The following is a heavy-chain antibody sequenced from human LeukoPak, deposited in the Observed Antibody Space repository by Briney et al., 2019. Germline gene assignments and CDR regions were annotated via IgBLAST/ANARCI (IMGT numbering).Heavy chain of an antibody. CDR2: NSGSGGST. J-gene: IGHJ6*02. Sequence: GGSLRLSCAASGFTFSSYAMSWVRHAPGKGLEWVSANSGSGGSTYYADSVKGRFTISRDNSKNTLYLQMNSLRAEDTAVYYCAKDSELAATLHYYGMDVWGQGTTVTVSS. D-gene: IGHD2-15*01. CDR1: GFTFSSYA. V-gene: IGHV3-23*01. CDR3: AKDSELAATLHYYGMDV.